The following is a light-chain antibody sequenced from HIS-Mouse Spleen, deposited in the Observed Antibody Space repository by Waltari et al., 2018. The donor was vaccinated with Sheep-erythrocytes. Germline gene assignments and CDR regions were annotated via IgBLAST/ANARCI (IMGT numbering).Light chain of an antibody. J-gene: IGLJ3*02. CDR3: YSTDSSGNHSNWV. V-gene: IGLV3-10*01. Sequence: SYELTQPPSVSVSPGQTARITCSGDALPKKYAYWYQQKSGQAPVLVLYEDSKRASGIPERFSGSSSGTMATLTISGAQVEDEADYDCYSTDSSGNHSNWVFGGGTKLTVL. CDR1: ALPKKY. CDR2: EDS.